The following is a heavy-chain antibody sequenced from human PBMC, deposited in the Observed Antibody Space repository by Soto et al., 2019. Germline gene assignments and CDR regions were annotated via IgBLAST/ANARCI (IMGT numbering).Heavy chain of an antibody. D-gene: IGHD4-17*01. CDR2: VYYSAST. CDR1: GDSLTGNSYY. Sequence: SETLSLTCTVSGDSLTGNSYYWAWIRQPPGKGLEWIATVYYSASTYYNPSLESRATISVGASTNHFSLNLRSVAAADTAVYYCARCTFPYGDFDYWGRGALVTVSS. V-gene: IGHV4-39*02. CDR3: ARCTFPYGDFDY. J-gene: IGHJ4*02.